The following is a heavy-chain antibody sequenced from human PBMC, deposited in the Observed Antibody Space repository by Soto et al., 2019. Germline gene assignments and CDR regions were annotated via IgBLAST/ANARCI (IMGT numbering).Heavy chain of an antibody. CDR1: GGPFSGYY. CDR3: ARYDFWSGYHWFDP. J-gene: IGHJ5*02. D-gene: IGHD3-3*01. Sequence: SETLSLTCAVYGGPFSGYYWSWIRQPPGKGLEWIGEINHSGSTNYNPSLKSRVTISVDTSKNQFSLKLSSVTAADTAVYYCARYDFWSGYHWFDPWGQGTLVTVSS. CDR2: INHSGST. V-gene: IGHV4-34*01.